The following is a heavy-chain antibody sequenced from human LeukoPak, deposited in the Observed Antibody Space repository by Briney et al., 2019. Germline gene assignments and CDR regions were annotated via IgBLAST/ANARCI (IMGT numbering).Heavy chain of an antibody. J-gene: IGHJ6*03. Sequence: ASVKVSCKASGYTFTSYAMNWVRQAPGQGLEWMGWINTNTGNPTYAQGFTGRFVFSFDTSVSTAYLQISSLKAEDTAVYYCAREGGRGSSWGGYYYYYYMDVWGKGTTVTVSS. V-gene: IGHV7-4-1*02. CDR3: AREGGRGSSWGGYYYYYYMDV. D-gene: IGHD6-13*01. CDR2: INTNTGNP. CDR1: GYTFTSYA.